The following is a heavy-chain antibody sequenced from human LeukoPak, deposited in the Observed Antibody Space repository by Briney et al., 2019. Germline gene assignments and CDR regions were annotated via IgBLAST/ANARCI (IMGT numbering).Heavy chain of an antibody. CDR3: AKFKGHYGDSEYYFDS. D-gene: IGHD3-10*01. J-gene: IGHJ4*02. CDR2: IWYDGSNK. V-gene: IGHV3-33*06. Sequence: GGSLRLSCAASGFTFSSYGMHWVRQAPGKGLEWVAVIWYDGSNKYSADSVKGRFTISRDNSKNTLYLQMNSLRAEDTAVYYCAKFKGHYGDSEYYFDSWGQGTLVTVSS. CDR1: GFTFSSYG.